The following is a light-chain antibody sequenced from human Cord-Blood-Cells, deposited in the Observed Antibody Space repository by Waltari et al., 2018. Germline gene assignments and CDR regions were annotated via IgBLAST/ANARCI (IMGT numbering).Light chain of an antibody. CDR3: CSYAGSSTWV. Sequence: QSALTQPASVSGSPGQSSTIYCTGTSSDVGRYNLVSWYQQHPGKAPKLMIYEGSKRPSGVSNRFSGSKSGNTASLTISGLQAEDEADYYCCSYAGSSTWVFGGGTKLTVL. CDR1: SSDVGRYNL. J-gene: IGLJ3*02. CDR2: EGS. V-gene: IGLV2-23*01.